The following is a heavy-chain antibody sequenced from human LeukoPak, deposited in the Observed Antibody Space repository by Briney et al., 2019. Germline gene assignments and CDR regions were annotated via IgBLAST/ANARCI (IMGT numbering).Heavy chain of an antibody. J-gene: IGHJ4*02. CDR1: GFTISNYW. V-gene: IGHV3-7*05. Sequence: GGSLSLSCAASGFTISNYWMSWVRQAPGKGLEWVANIKQDGGEKYYVDSLRGRFTISRDNAKNSVYLQMNSLRAEDTAVYFCARDWSDYTTTCMDYWGQGTLVTVSS. D-gene: IGHD3-3*01. CDR2: IKQDGGEK. CDR3: ARDWSDYTTTCMDY.